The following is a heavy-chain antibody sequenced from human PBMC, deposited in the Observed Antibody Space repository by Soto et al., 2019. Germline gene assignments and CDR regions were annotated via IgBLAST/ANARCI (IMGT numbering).Heavy chain of an antibody. D-gene: IGHD3-22*01. Sequence: GGPLKISCQGSGCSFTLYWIGWVPQMPGKGMEWMGSIYPGDSETRYSPSFQGQVTISADKSISTAYLQWSSLKASDTAMYYCARHGPRVYYDNSDYYYYGMDVWGQGTTVTVSS. CDR3: ARHGPRVYYDNSDYYYYGMDV. V-gene: IGHV5-51*01. J-gene: IGHJ6*02. CDR2: IYPGDSET. CDR1: GCSFTLYW.